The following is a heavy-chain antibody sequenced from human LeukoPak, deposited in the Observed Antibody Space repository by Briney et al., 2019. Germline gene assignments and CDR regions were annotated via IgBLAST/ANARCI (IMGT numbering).Heavy chain of an antibody. CDR1: GITLSNYG. V-gene: IGHV3-23*01. D-gene: IGHD3-22*01. J-gene: IGHJ4*02. Sequence: GGSLKLSCAVSGITLSNYGMSWVRQAPGKGLEWVAGISDSGGSTNYADSVKGRFTISRDNPKNTLYLQMNSLRAEDTAVYFCARRGVVIRVILVGFHKEAFYFDSRGQGALVTVSS. CDR3: ARRGVVIRVILVGFHKEAFYFDS. CDR2: ISDSGGST.